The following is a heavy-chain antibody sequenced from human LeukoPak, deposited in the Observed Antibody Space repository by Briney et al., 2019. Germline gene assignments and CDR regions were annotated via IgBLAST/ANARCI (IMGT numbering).Heavy chain of an antibody. CDR2: IYYRGTT. V-gene: IGHV4-39*01. J-gene: IGHJ4*02. CDR3: ATPFYYDSSLDY. Sequence: PSETLSLTCTVSGGSISSDNYYWGWIRQPPGKGLEWIGNIYYRGTTYYNPSLKSRVPISVDTSKKRFSLKLSSVTAADTAVYYCATPFYYDSSLDYWGQGILVTVSS. CDR1: GGSISSDNYY. D-gene: IGHD3-22*01.